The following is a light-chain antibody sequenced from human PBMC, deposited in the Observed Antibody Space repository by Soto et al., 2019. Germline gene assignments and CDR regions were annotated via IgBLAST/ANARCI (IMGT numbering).Light chain of an antibody. CDR2: DAS. CDR3: QQYESYPYS. CDR1: QSISNR. V-gene: IGKV1-5*01. J-gene: IGKJ2*01. Sequence: DIQMTQSPSTLSASVGDGVTITCRASQSISNRLAWYQQKPGKAPKYLIYDASSLDSGAPSRFSGSGSGTEFTLSISSLQPDDFATYYCQQYESYPYSFGQGTKLEIK.